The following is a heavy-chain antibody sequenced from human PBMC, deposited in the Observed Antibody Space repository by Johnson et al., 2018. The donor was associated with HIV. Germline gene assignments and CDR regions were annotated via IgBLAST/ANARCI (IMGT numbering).Heavy chain of an antibody. CDR3: ARVAYYDSSGYLGVYAFDI. J-gene: IGHJ3*02. D-gene: IGHD3-22*01. CDR1: GFTFDDYG. V-gene: IGHV3-7*01. CDR2: IKQDGSEK. Sequence: VQLVESGGDVVQPGRSLRLSCAASGFTFDDYGMSWVRQAPGKGLEWVANIKQDGSEKYYVDSVKGRFTISRDNAKNSLYLQMNSLRAEDTAVYYCARVAYYDSSGYLGVYAFDIWGQGTRVTVSS.